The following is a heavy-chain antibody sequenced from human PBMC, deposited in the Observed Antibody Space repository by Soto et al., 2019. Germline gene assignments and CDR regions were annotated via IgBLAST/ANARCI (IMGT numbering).Heavy chain of an antibody. J-gene: IGHJ6*03. CDR3: ARDLRVTGTKKGSYYYYMDV. D-gene: IGHD1-20*01. V-gene: IGHV1-69*13. CDR1: GGTFSSYA. Sequence: GASVKVSCKASGGTFSSYAISWVRQAPGQGLEWMGGIIPIFGTANYAQKFQGRVTITADESTSTAYMELSSLRSEDTAVYYCARDLRVTGTKKGSYYYYMDVWGKGTTVTVSS. CDR2: IIPIFGTA.